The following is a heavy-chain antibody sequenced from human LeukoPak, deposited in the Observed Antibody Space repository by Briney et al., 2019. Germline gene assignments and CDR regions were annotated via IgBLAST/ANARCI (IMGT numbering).Heavy chain of an antibody. CDR1: GYSFNNHG. CDR2: VGAGNGDT. CDR3: ARASSPYNWYFDL. J-gene: IGHJ2*01. V-gene: IGHV1-18*01. D-gene: IGHD4-11*01. Sequence: ASVKVSCKASGYSFNNHGLSWVRQAPGPGLEWVGWVGAGNGDTHYAQKLQGRVTMTTDTSTNTAYMDLRSLRSDDTAVYYCARASSPYNWYFDLWGRGTLVTVSS.